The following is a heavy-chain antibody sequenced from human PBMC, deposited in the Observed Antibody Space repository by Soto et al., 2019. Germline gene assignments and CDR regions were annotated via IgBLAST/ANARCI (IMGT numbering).Heavy chain of an antibody. CDR2: INHSGST. V-gene: IGHV4-34*01. Sequence: SETLSLTCAVYGGSFSGYYWSWIRQPPGKGLEWIGEINHSGSTNYSPSLKSRVTISVDTSKNQFSLKLSSVTAADTAVYYCARSPGGGWYNYWGQGTLVTVSS. J-gene: IGHJ4*02. CDR1: GGSFSGYY. CDR3: ARSPGGGWYNY. D-gene: IGHD6-19*01.